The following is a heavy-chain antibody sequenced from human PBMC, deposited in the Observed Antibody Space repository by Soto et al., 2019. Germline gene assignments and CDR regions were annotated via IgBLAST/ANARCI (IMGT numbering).Heavy chain of an antibody. CDR3: ARAPPPYYYMDV. V-gene: IGHV3-13*01. J-gene: IGHJ6*03. Sequence: PGGSLRLSCAASGFTFSSYDMHWVRQATGKGLEWVSAIGTAGDTYYPGSVKGRFTISRGNAKNSLYLQMNSLRAGDTAVYYCARAPPPYYYMDVWGKGTTVTVSS. CDR1: GFTFSSYD. CDR2: IGTAGDT.